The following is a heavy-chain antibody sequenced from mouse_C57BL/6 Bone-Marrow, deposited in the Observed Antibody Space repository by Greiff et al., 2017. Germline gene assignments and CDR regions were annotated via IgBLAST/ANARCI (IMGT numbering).Heavy chain of an antibody. Sequence: QVQLQQPGAELVKPGASVKMSCKASGYTFTSYWITWVKQRPGQGLEWIGDIYPGSGSTNYNEKFKSKATLTVDTSSSTAYMQLSSLTSEDSAVYYCARVYYGKLNFDYWGQGTTLTVSS. V-gene: IGHV1-55*01. CDR2: IYPGSGST. CDR3: ARVYYGKLNFDY. CDR1: GYTFTSYW. J-gene: IGHJ2*01. D-gene: IGHD2-1*01.